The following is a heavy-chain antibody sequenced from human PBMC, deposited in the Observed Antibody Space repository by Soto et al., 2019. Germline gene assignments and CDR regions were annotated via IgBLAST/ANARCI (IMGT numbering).Heavy chain of an antibody. CDR3: ARDSRPLAYGMDV. D-gene: IGHD3-16*02. J-gene: IGHJ6*02. CDR1: GFTFSSYS. Sequence: GSLRLACAASGFTFSSYSMNWVRQAPGKGLEWVSSISSSSSYIYYADSVKGRFTISRDNAKNSLYLQMNSLRAEDTAVYYCARDSRPLAYGMDVWGQGTTVTVS. CDR2: ISSSSSYI. V-gene: IGHV3-21*01.